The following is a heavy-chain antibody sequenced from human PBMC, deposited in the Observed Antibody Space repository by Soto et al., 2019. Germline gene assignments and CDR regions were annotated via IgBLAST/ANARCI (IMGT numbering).Heavy chain of an antibody. V-gene: IGHV3-30-3*01. Sequence: AGGSLRLSCAASGFTFSSYAMHWVRQAPGKGLEWVAVISYDGSNKYYADSVKGRFTISRDNSKNTLYLQMNSLRAEDTAVYYCARAQRFLEWLTPYYYYYYGMDVWGQGTTVTVSS. CDR3: ARAQRFLEWLTPYYYYYYGMDV. CDR1: GFTFSSYA. CDR2: ISYDGSNK. J-gene: IGHJ6*02. D-gene: IGHD3-3*01.